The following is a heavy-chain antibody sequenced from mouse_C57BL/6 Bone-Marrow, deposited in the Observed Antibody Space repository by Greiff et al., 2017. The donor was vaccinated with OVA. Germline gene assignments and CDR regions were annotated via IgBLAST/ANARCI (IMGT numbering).Heavy chain of an antibody. CDR3: ARDDSSGAY. J-gene: IGHJ3*01. D-gene: IGHD3-2*02. CDR2: ISDGGSYT. V-gene: IGHV5-4*01. Sequence: EVQVVESGGGLVKPGGSLKLSCAASGFTFSSYAMSWVRQTPEKRLEWVATISDGGSYTYYPDNVKGRFTISRDNAKNNLYLQMSHLKSEDTAMYYCARDDSSGAYWGQGTLVTVSA. CDR1: GFTFSSYA.